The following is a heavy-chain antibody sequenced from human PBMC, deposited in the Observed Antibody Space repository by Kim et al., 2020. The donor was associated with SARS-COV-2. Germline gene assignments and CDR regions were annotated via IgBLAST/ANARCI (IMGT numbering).Heavy chain of an antibody. D-gene: IGHD2-2*01. CDR2: ISAYNGNT. V-gene: IGHV1-18*04. CDR3: ARDRGRPEVVPELVAAFDI. CDR1: GYTFTSYG. J-gene: IGHJ3*02. Sequence: ASVKVSCKASGYTFTSYGISWVRQAPGQGLEWMGWISAYNGNTNYAQKLQGRVTMTTDTSTSTAYMELRSLRSDDTAVYYCARDRGRPEVVPELVAAFDIWGQGTMVTVSS.